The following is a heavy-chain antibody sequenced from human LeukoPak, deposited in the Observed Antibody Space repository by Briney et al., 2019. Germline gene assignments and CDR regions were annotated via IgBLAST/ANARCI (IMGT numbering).Heavy chain of an antibody. Sequence: ASVKVSCKASGDTLNSYGISWVRQAPGQGLEWMGGIIPIFGSANYAQKLQGRVTITTDQSTSTAYMELSSLSSEDTAVYYCARVGRSRGSLPNSYYYMDVWGKGTTVTVSS. CDR3: ARVGRSRGSLPNSYYYMDV. CDR1: GDTLNSYG. V-gene: IGHV1-69*05. CDR2: IIPIFGSA. J-gene: IGHJ6*03. D-gene: IGHD2-15*01.